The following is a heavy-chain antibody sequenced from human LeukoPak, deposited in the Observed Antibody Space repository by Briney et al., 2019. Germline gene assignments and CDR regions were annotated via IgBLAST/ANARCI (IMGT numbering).Heavy chain of an antibody. Sequence: SETLSLTCTVSGGSISSVSYYWSCIRQPAGKGLEWIGRINNSGSTNYNPSLKSRVTMSVDTSKNQFSLKLSSVTAADAAVYYCARERECSSTTCYDYYYMDVWGKGTTVTVSS. J-gene: IGHJ6*03. V-gene: IGHV4-61*02. CDR1: GGSISSVSYY. D-gene: IGHD2-2*01. CDR3: ARERECSSTTCYDYYYMDV. CDR2: INNSGST.